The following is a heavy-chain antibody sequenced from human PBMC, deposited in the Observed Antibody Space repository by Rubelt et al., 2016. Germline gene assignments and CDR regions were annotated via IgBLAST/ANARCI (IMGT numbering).Heavy chain of an antibody. CDR2: IYYSGST. D-gene: IGHD6-13*01. CDR3: ARARRSVGYSSSWAFDY. V-gene: IGHV4-39*07. Sequence: QLQLQESGPGLVKPSETLSLTCTVSGGSISSSSYYWGWIRQPPGKGLEWIGSIYYSGSTYYNPSLKSRVTISVDTAKNQFSLKLSSVTAADTAVYYCARARRSVGYSSSWAFDYWGQGTLVTVSS. CDR1: GGSISSSSYY. J-gene: IGHJ4*02.